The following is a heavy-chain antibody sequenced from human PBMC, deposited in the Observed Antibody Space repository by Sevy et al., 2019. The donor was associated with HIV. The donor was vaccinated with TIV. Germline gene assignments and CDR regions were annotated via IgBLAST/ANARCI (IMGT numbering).Heavy chain of an antibody. V-gene: IGHV3-48*03. CDR2: ISSSGSTI. CDR1: GFTFSSYE. Sequence: GGSLRLSCAASGFTFSSYEMNWVRQAPGKGLEWVSYISSSGSTIYYADSVKGRFTISRDNAKNSLYLQMNSLRAEDTAVYYCARANGESYRYYYYYYMDVWGKGTTVTVSS. J-gene: IGHJ6*03. CDR3: ARANGESYRYYYYYYMDV. D-gene: IGHD1-26*01.